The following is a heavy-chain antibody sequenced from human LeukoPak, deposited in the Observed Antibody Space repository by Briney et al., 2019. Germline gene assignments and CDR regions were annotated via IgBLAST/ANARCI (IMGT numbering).Heavy chain of an antibody. D-gene: IGHD3-10*01. J-gene: IGHJ5*02. Sequence: SETLSLTCTVSGGSIRSYYWSWIRQPAGKGLEWIGRVYASGTITYNPSLESRVSMSVDTSKNQFSLNLSSVTAADTALYYCARDSGTTGEVKFDPWGQGTLVTVSS. CDR3: ARDSGTTGEVKFDP. V-gene: IGHV4-4*07. CDR1: GGSIRSYY. CDR2: VYASGTI.